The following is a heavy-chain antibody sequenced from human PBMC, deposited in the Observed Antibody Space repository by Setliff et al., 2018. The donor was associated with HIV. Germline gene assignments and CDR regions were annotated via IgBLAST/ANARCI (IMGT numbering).Heavy chain of an antibody. V-gene: IGHV3-48*03. CDR3: AKGYSNSWLLFDY. D-gene: IGHD6-13*01. CDR2: IISGDSTI. J-gene: IGHJ4*02. Sequence: GSLRLSCVASGFIFSSYEMNWVRQAPGKGLEWVSSIISGDSTIYYADSVKGRFTISRDNAKNSLILQMSSLRAEDTAVYYCAKGYSNSWLLFDYWGQGTLVTVSS. CDR1: GFIFSSYE.